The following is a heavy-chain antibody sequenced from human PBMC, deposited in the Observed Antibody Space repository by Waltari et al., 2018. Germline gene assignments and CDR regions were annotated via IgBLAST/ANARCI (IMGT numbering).Heavy chain of an antibody. V-gene: IGHV4-34*02. CDR1: GGTFSGYH. J-gene: IGHJ5*02. D-gene: IGHD3-10*01. CDR3: ARGGVPDYYGSGSPYRNWFDP. CDR2: VDYPATT. Sequence: QVQLKEWGAGSLKPSETLSLTCAVSGGTFSGYHCTWIRQPPGRGLEWIGEVDYPATTNYNSSLKSRVTMSIDASKSQFSLILKSVTAADTAVYYCARGGVPDYYGSGSPYRNWFDPWGQGIMVTVSS.